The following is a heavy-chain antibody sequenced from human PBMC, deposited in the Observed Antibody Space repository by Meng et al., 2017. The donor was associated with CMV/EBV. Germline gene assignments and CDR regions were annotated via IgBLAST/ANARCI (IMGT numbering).Heavy chain of an antibody. CDR1: GYTFTSYA. Sequence: ASVKVSCKASGYTFTSYAMNWVRQAPGQGLEWMGWINTNTGNPTYAQGFTGRFVFSLDTSVSTAYLQICSLKAEDTAVYYCARDGYCSSTSCPGPGWFDPWGQGTLVTVSS. CDR3: ARDGYCSSTSCPGPGWFDP. CDR2: INTNTGNP. V-gene: IGHV7-4-1*01. D-gene: IGHD2-2*01. J-gene: IGHJ5*02.